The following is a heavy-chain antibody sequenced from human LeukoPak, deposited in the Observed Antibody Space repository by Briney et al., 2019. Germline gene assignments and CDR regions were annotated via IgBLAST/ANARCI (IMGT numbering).Heavy chain of an antibody. D-gene: IGHD1-1*01. CDR2: VYSDGST. CDR1: GITVSNNY. V-gene: IGHV3-53*01. J-gene: IGHJ3*02. Sequence: GGSLRLSCAASGITVSNNYMSCVRQAPGKGLEWVSLVYSDGSTSYADSVKDRFTISRDNSKNTLYLQMSSLRAEDTAVYYCAREGTTRTPFPGAFDIWGQGTMVTVSS. CDR3: AREGTTRTPFPGAFDI.